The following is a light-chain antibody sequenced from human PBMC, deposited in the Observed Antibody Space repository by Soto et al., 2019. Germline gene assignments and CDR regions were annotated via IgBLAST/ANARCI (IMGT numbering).Light chain of an antibody. CDR2: GAS. CDR1: QSVTTN. CDR3: QQYHDWPPLT. Sequence: EIVMTQSPATLSVSPGERATLSCRARQSVTTNLAWYQQKAGQAPRLLIYGASTRATGIPARFSGSGSETEFTLTISSLQSEDFAVYYCQQYHDWPPLTFGGGTKVEIK. J-gene: IGKJ4*01. V-gene: IGKV3-15*01.